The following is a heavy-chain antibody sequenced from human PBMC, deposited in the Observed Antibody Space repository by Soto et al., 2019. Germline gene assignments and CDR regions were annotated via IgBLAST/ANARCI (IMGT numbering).Heavy chain of an antibody. J-gene: IGHJ3*01. Sequence: HITLKESGPTLVKPTQTLTLSCIFSGFSFSAYGVGVGWIRQPPGKTLEWLALIYWDDDTRYRPSLNSRLTITKDSSKNQVVLAMTNMDPLDTATYYCAHAFGGTSWPNDAFDVWGQGTVVTVSS. D-gene: IGHD3-16*01. CDR2: IYWDDDT. CDR3: AHAFGGTSWPNDAFDV. CDR1: GFSFSAYGVG. V-gene: IGHV2-5*02.